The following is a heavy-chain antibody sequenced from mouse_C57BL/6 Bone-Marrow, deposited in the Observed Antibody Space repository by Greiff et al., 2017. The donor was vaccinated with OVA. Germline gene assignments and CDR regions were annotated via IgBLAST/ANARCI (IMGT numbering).Heavy chain of an antibody. V-gene: IGHV1-55*01. D-gene: IGHD2-4*01. CDR2: IYPGSGST. Sequence: QVHVKQPGAELVKPGASVKMSCKASGYTFTSYWITWVKQRPGQGLEWIGDIYPGSGSTNYNEKFKSKATLTVDTSSSTAYMQLSSLTSEDSAVYYCARANIYYDYAYYFDYWGQGTALTVSS. CDR3: ARANIYYDYAYYFDY. J-gene: IGHJ2*01. CDR1: GYTFTSYW.